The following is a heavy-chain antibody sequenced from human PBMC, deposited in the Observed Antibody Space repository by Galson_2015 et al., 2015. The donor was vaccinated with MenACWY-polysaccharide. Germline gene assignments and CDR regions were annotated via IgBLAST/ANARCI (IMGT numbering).Heavy chain of an antibody. CDR2: IKSKTEGGTK. Sequence: SLRLSCAASGFTVTDARMNWVRQAPGKGLEWVARIKSKTEGGTKDYAAPVEGRFTISRDESKNTLLLQMISLKNEDTDVYYCATRAPSTTSLNRWDSSGQGTPGTVSS. D-gene: IGHD2-2*01. CDR3: ATRAPSTTSLNRWDS. CDR1: GFTVTDAR. V-gene: IGHV3-15*05. J-gene: IGHJ4*02.